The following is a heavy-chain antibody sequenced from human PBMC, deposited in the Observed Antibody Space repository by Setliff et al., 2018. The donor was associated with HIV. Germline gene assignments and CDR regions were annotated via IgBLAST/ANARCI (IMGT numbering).Heavy chain of an antibody. CDR1: GFTFSSYS. V-gene: IGHV3-48*01. CDR2: ISSSSSTGST. J-gene: IGHJ6*02. CDR3: AKPLTQWGVSPYHYAVDV. D-gene: IGHD1-26*01. Sequence: GGSLRLSCAASGFTFSSYSMNWVRQAPGKGLEWVSYISSSSSTGSTYYAVSVTGRFTISTDNSKNTLYLQMNSLRAEDTAVYYCAKPLTQWGVSPYHYAVDVWGQGTTVTVSS.